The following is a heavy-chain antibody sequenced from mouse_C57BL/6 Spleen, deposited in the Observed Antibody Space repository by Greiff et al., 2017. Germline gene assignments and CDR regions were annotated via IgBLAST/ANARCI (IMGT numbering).Heavy chain of an antibody. CDR2: IDPEDGET. D-gene: IGHD1-1*01. J-gene: IGHJ2*01. CDR1: GFNIKDYY. Sequence: EVQLQQSGAELVKPGASVKLSCTASGFNIKDYYMHWVKQRTEQGLEWIGRIDPEDGETKYAPKFQGKATITADTSSNTAYRQLSSLTSEDTAVYYCARGVITTVVATDYFDYWGQGTTLTVSA. V-gene: IGHV14-2*01. CDR3: ARGVITTVVATDYFDY.